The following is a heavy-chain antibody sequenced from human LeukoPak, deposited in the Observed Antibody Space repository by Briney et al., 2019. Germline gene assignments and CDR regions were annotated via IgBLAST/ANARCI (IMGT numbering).Heavy chain of an antibody. CDR3: ARSGNYDFWGD. D-gene: IGHD3-3*01. V-gene: IGHV1-18*04. J-gene: IGHJ4*02. Sequence: ASVKVSCKASGYTFTSYGSSCVRQAPGQGLEWMGWISAYNGNTNYAQKLQGRVTMTTDTSTSTAYTELRSLRSDDTAVYYCARSGNYDFWGDGGQGTLVTVSS. CDR2: ISAYNGNT. CDR1: GYTFTSYG.